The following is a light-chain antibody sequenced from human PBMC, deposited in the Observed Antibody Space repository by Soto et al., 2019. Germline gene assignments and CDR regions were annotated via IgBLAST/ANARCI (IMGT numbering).Light chain of an antibody. Sequence: QSVLTQPPSASGTPGQSVTISCSGGSPNIGINTVNLYQQLPGTAPKVLIYTDNERPSGVPDRFSGSKSGTSASLAINGLQSGDEADYYCGAWDESLNGYVFGARTKVTVL. CDR2: TDN. V-gene: IGLV1-44*01. CDR3: GAWDESLNGYV. CDR1: SPNIGINT. J-gene: IGLJ1*01.